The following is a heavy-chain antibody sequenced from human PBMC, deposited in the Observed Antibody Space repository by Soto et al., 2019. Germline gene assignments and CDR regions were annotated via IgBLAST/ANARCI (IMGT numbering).Heavy chain of an antibody. D-gene: IGHD5-12*01. J-gene: IGHJ4*02. Sequence: QVQLVQSGTEVKKPGSSVKVSCKASGGTFSSYAISWVRQAPGQGLEWRGGIIPMFNTTNYAQRLQGRVTIPADTSTSTVYMELNSLRSEETAVYYCARDKEMATITEFVYWGQGTLVTVSS. CDR2: IIPMFNTT. CDR1: GGTFSSYA. V-gene: IGHV1-69*06. CDR3: ARDKEMATITEFVY.